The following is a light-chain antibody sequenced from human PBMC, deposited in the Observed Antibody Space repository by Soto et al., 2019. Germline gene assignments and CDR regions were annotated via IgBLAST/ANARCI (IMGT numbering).Light chain of an antibody. J-gene: IGKJ4*01. CDR2: AAS. CDR3: QQYGDSIT. CDR1: QNVRSSY. V-gene: IGKV3-20*01. Sequence: EIVLTQSPSIMSLSPGERATLSCRASQNVRSSYLAWYQQKPGQAPRLLIYAASTRVTGIADRFSGSGSGTDFTLPISRMEAEDFAVDHCQQYGDSITFGGGTKVDNK.